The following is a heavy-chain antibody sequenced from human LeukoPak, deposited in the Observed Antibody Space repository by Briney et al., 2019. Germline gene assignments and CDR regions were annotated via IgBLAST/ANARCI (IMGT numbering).Heavy chain of an antibody. V-gene: IGHV3-11*01. D-gene: IGHD1-1*01. CDR3: ARGHTTSLN. CDR2: ISSSGSTR. J-gene: IGHJ4*02. Sequence: NPGGSLRLSCAASGFTFSDYYMSWLRQAPGKGLEWVSYISSSGSTRHSADSVKGRFTISRDNAKNSLYLQMNSLGAEDTAVYYCARGHTTSLNWGQGTLVTVSS. CDR1: GFTFSDYY.